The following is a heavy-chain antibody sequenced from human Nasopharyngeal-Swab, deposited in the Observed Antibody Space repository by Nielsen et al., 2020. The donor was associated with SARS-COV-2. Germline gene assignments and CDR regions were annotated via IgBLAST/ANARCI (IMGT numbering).Heavy chain of an antibody. CDR3: ARDLLVRVWLRGDYPSGYMDV. CDR2: ISAYNGNT. V-gene: IGHV1-18*01. J-gene: IGHJ6*03. CDR1: GYTFTSYG. Sequence: ASVKVSCKASGYTFTSYGISWVRQAPGQGLEWMGWISAYNGNTNYAQKLQGRVTITRDTSASTAYMELSSLRSEDTAVYYCARDLLVRVWLRGDYPSGYMDVWGKGTTVTVSS. D-gene: IGHD4-17*01.